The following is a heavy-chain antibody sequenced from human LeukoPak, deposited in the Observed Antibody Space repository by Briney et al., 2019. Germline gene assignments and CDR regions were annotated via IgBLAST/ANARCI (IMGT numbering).Heavy chain of an antibody. CDR3: AKGGAGYCSSTSCLYYFDY. Sequence: PGGSLRLSCAASGITFSTYAMNWVRQAPGKGLEWVSTISGSGDSIYYADSVKGRFTISRDNSKNTLLLQMNSLRAEDTAVYYCAKGGAGYCSSTSCLYYFDYWGQGTLVTVSS. CDR1: GITFSTYA. D-gene: IGHD2-2*01. J-gene: IGHJ4*02. CDR2: ISGSGDSI. V-gene: IGHV3-23*01.